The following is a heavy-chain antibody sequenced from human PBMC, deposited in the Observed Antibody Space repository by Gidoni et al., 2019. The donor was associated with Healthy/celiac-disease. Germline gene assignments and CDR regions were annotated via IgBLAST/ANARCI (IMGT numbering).Heavy chain of an antibody. CDR2: FGPEDGET. J-gene: IGHJ5*02. Sequence: QVQLVQPGAEVKKPGASVKVSCKVSGYTLTQLTMHWGRQAPGKGLEWMGGFGPEDGETIYAKKFQGRVTMTEDTSTDTAYMELSSVRSEDSAGDCCATGYSGLPRRNWFDHWGQGTLVTVSS. D-gene: IGHD5-12*01. CDR1: GYTLTQLT. CDR3: ATGYSGLPRRNWFDH. V-gene: IGHV1-24*01.